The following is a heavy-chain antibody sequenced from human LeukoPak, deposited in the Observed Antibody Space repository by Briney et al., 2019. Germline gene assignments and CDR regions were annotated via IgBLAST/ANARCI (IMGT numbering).Heavy chain of an antibody. CDR3: ARDSVPINYDSSGYDY. CDR1: GFTFSSYW. J-gene: IGHJ4*02. CDR2: IKQDGSEK. Sequence: PGGSLRLSCAASGFTFSSYWMSWVRRAPGKGLEWVANIKQDGSEKYYVDSVKGRFTISRDNAKNSLYLQMNSLRAEDTAVYSCARDSVPINYDSSGYDYWGQGTLVTVSS. V-gene: IGHV3-7*01. D-gene: IGHD3-22*01.